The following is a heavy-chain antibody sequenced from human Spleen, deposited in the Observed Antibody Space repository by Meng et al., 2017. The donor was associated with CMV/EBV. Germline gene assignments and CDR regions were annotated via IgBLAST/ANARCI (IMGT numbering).Heavy chain of an antibody. Sequence: GESLKISCAASGFTFSDYYMSWIRRAPGRGLEWISYISSSGDTIYYADSVKGRFTISRDNARASLYLQMNSLRAEDTAVYYCASGGGLGGDYYYYGMDVWGQGTTVTVSS. J-gene: IGHJ6*02. D-gene: IGHD2-15*01. V-gene: IGHV3-11*04. CDR2: ISSSGDTI. CDR1: GFTFSDYY. CDR3: ASGGGLGGDYYYYGMDV.